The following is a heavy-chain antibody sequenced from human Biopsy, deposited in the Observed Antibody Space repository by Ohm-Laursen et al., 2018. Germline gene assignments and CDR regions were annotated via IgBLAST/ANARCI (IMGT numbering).Heavy chain of an antibody. CDR2: VSGSGDAR. CDR1: GFSFKHHA. V-gene: IGHV3-23*01. D-gene: IGHD6-19*01. J-gene: IGHJ4*02. Sequence: SLRLSCAAFGFSFKHHAMTWVRQAPGKGLEWVAGVSGSGDARYYAPSARGRFIISRDNSEDTLFLQLNSLKVEDTAVYYCMKGGWFSTFDYWGQGTLVTVPP. CDR3: MKGGWFSTFDY.